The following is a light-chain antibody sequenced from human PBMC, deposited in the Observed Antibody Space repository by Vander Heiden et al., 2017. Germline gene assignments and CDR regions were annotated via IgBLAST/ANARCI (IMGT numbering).Light chain of an antibody. V-gene: IGKV1-33*01. J-gene: IGKJ4*01. CDR1: RDISNY. CDR3: QQYDNLPLT. CDR2: DAF. Sequence: EIQMTQSPSSLSASVGDRVTITCQASRDISNYLNWFQQKPGKAPKLLINDAFTLETGVPSRFSGSGSGTDFTFTISSLQPEDIATYYCQQYDNLPLTFGGGTKVEIK.